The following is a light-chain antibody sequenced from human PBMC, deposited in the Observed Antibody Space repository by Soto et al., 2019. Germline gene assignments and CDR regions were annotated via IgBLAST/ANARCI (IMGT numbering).Light chain of an antibody. V-gene: IGLV2-14*01. CDR3: SSYTISSSHYV. J-gene: IGLJ1*01. CDR1: SSDVGGYNY. Sequence: QSALTKPASVSGSPGQSITISCTGTSSDVGGYNYVSWYQQHPGKAPKLMIYDVSNRPSGVSNRFSGYMSGNTASLTISGLQAEDEADYYCSSYTISSSHYVFGSGTKLTVL. CDR2: DVS.